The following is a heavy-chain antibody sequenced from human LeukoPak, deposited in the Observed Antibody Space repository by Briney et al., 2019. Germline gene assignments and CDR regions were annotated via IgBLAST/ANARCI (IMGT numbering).Heavy chain of an antibody. V-gene: IGHV3-7*01. D-gene: IGHD3-16*02. CDR1: GFTFSYYA. CDR2: IKDDGSET. CDR3: ARALLLPIVTTLNEHAFDL. J-gene: IGHJ3*01. Sequence: GGSLRLSCAASGFTFSYYALHWVRQAPGKGLEWVASIKDDGSETYHVDSVKGRFTIARDNTKNSLRLQMNSLRVEDTAVYYCARALLLPIVTTLNEHAFDLWGQGTMVTVSS.